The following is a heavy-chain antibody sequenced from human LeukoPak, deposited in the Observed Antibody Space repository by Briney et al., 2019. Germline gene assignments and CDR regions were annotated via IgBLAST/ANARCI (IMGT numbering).Heavy chain of an antibody. Sequence: GTSVKVSCKASGFTFTSSAMQWVRQARGQRLEWIGWIVVGSGNTNYAQKFQERVTITRDMSTSTAYMELSSLRSEDTAVYYCAALIPDYYGGMGGSGYWGQGTLVTVSS. CDR2: IVVGSGNT. CDR1: GFTFTSSA. D-gene: IGHD4-17*01. V-gene: IGHV1-58*02. J-gene: IGHJ4*02. CDR3: AALIPDYYGGMGGSGY.